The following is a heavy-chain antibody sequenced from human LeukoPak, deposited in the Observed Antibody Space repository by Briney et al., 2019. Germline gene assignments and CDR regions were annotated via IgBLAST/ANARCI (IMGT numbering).Heavy chain of an antibody. Sequence: SETLSLTCTVSGGSISYYYWSWIRQPPGRGLEWIGYIYYSGNTNYNPSLKSRVTISVDMSKNQFSLKLTSVTAADTAVYYCARGRYYYYMDVWGKGTTVTVSS. V-gene: IGHV4-59*08. CDR1: GGSISYYY. CDR2: IYYSGNT. CDR3: ARGRYYYYMDV. J-gene: IGHJ6*03.